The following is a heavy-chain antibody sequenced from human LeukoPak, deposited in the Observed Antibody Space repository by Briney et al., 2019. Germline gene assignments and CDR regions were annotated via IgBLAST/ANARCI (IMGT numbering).Heavy chain of an antibody. V-gene: IGHV1-18*01. CDR3: ARHDCSSTSCQEALDY. CDR2: ISAYNGNT. CDR1: GYTFTSYG. J-gene: IGHJ4*02. Sequence: ASVKVSCKASGYTFTSYGISWVRQAPGQGLEWMGWISAYNGNTNYAQKLQGRVTMTTDTSTSTAYMELRSLRSDDTAVYYCARHDCSSTSCQEALDYWGQGTLVTVSS. D-gene: IGHD2-2*01.